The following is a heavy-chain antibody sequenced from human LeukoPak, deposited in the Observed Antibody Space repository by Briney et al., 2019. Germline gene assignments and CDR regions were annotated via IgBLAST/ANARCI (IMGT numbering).Heavy chain of an antibody. J-gene: IGHJ4*02. CDR3: AKDVDAPMATPDY. V-gene: IGHV3-30*02. CDR1: GFTFSFYG. CDR2: IRYDGTSK. D-gene: IGHD5-18*01. Sequence: GGSLRLSCAASGFTFSFYGMHWVRQAPNKGLEWVAFIRYDGTSKYYADSVKGRFTISRDNSKNTLYLQMSSLRSEDTAVYYCAKDVDAPMATPDYWGQGTLVTVSS.